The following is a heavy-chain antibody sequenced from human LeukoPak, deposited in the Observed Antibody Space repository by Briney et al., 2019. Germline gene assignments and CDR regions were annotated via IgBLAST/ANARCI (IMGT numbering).Heavy chain of an antibody. CDR2: IIPILGIA. CDR1: GGTFSSYA. J-gene: IGHJ6*02. Sequence: GSSVKVSCKASGGTFSSYAISWVRQAPGQGLEWMGRIIPILGIANYAQKFQGRVTITADKSTSTAYMELSSLRSEDTAVYYCATVGRELLHAYYYYYGMDVWGQGTTVTVSS. CDR3: ATVGRELLHAYYYYYGMDV. D-gene: IGHD1-26*01. V-gene: IGHV1-69*04.